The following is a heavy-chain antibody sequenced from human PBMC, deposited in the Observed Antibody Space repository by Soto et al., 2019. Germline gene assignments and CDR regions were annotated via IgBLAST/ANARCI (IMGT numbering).Heavy chain of an antibody. Sequence: PSETLSLTCAVYGGSFSGYYWSWSRQPPGKGLEWIGEINHSGSTNYNPSLKSRVTISVDTSTNQFYLKVTSVTAADTAVYYCARGGSNLVYYFDYWGQGTLVTVSS. CDR2: INHSGST. V-gene: IGHV4-34*01. CDR1: GGSFSGYY. D-gene: IGHD6-13*01. J-gene: IGHJ4*02. CDR3: ARGGSNLVYYFDY.